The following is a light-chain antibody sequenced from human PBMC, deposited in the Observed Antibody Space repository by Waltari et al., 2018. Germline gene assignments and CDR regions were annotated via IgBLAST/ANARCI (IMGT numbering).Light chain of an antibody. CDR2: GAL. CDR3: QQYGSSPLT. Sequence: IVLTQSPGTLSFSPGERATLSCRASQRVSSNYLAWYQQKPGQAPRLLIYGALSRATGTPDRFSGSGSGTDFTLTISRLEPEDFAVYYCQQYGSSPLTFGGGTKVEIK. V-gene: IGKV3-20*01. J-gene: IGKJ4*01. CDR1: QRVSSNY.